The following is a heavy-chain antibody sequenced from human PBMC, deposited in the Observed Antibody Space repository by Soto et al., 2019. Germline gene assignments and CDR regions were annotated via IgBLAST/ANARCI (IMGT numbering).Heavy chain of an antibody. J-gene: IGHJ6*02. D-gene: IGHD3-3*01. CDR3: ARASNAIFGVVIYPTDYYGMDV. CDR1: GFTFSSYW. V-gene: IGHV3-74*01. CDR2: INSDGSST. Sequence: GGSLRLSCAASGFTFSSYWMHWVRQAPGKGLVWVSRINSDGSSTSYADSVKGRFTISRDNAKNTLYLQMNSLRAEDTAVYYCARASNAIFGVVIYPTDYYGMDVWGQGTTVTVSS.